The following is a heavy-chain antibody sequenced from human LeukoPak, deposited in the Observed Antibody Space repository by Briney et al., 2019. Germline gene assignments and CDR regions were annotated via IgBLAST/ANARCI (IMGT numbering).Heavy chain of an antibody. CDR1: GYTFTSYG. CDR3: ARDPLDYGDYVADC. D-gene: IGHD4-17*01. Sequence: ASEKVSCKASGYTFTSYGISWVRQAPGQGLEWMGWISAYNGNTNYAQKLQGRVTMTTDTSTSTAYMELRSLRSDDTAVYYCARDPLDYGDYVADCWGQGTLVTVSS. V-gene: IGHV1-18*01. CDR2: ISAYNGNT. J-gene: IGHJ4*02.